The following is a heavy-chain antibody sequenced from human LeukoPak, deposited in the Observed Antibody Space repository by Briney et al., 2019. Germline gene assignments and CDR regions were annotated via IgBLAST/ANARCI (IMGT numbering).Heavy chain of an antibody. J-gene: IGHJ3*02. D-gene: IGHD7-27*01. CDR3: ARDQATGAAFDI. Sequence: GASVKVSCRASGYTFTGYYMHWVRQAPGQGLEWMGWINPNSGGTNYAQKFQGRVTMTRDTSISTAYMELSRLRSDDTAVYYCARDQATGAAFDIWGQGTMVTVSS. V-gene: IGHV1-2*02. CDR2: INPNSGGT. CDR1: GYTFTGYY.